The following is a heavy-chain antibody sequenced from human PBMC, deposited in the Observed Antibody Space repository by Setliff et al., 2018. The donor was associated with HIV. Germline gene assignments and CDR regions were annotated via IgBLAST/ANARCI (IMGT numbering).Heavy chain of an antibody. CDR3: ASGRTVVATIHYYYYYYMDV. J-gene: IGHJ6*03. V-gene: IGHV1-69*05. CDR1: GGTFSSYA. Sequence: SVKVSCKAPGGTFSSYAISWVRQAPGQGLEWMGGIIPIFGTANYAQKFQGRVTITTDESTSTAYMELSSLRSEDTAVYYCASGRTVVATIHYYYYYYMDVWGKGTTVTVAS. D-gene: IGHD5-12*01. CDR2: IIPIFGTA.